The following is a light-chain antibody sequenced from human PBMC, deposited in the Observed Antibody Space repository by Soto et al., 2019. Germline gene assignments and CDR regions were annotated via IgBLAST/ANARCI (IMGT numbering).Light chain of an antibody. CDR3: QQYDHLPIT. J-gene: IGKJ5*01. Sequence: DVQMTHSPSSLSASVGDTITITCHATQDISNYLNWYQQKPGEAPKLLIYDASKLETGVPSRFSGSGSGTDFTFTISSLQPEDFATYHCQQYDHLPITFGQGTRLEI. CDR1: QDISNY. V-gene: IGKV1-33*01. CDR2: DAS.